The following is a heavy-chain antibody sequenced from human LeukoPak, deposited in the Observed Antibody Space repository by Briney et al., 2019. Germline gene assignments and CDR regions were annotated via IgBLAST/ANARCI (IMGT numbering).Heavy chain of an antibody. V-gene: IGHV3-48*01. Sequence: GGSLRLSCAASGFTFNNYNMNWVRQAPGKGLEWISFISDSGHTIYYADSVEGRFTISRDNAKNSLFLQMTSLRADDTAVYYCMRDDSVTSPPGDYWGQGTLVAVSS. J-gene: IGHJ4*02. CDR2: ISDSGHTI. D-gene: IGHD2-21*02. CDR1: GFTFNNYN. CDR3: MRDDSVTSPPGDY.